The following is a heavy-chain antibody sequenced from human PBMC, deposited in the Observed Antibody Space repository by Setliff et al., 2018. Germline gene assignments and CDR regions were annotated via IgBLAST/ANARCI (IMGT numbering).Heavy chain of an antibody. CDR1: GYTFTNYG. CDR2: INAYNGDT. CDR3: ARDADNYDTSENPIFDY. V-gene: IGHV1-18*01. J-gene: IGHJ4*03. D-gene: IGHD3-22*01. Sequence: ASVKVSCKASGYTFTNYGISWVRQAPGQGLEWMAYINAYNGDTYYAENLQVRVTVSTDTSTTTTYMELRNLRSDDTAVYYCARDADNYDTSENPIFDYWGPETLLVTVSS.